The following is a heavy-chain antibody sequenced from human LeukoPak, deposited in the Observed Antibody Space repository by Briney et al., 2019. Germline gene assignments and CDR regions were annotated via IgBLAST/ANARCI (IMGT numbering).Heavy chain of an antibody. CDR3: ARQYAGWFDP. Sequence: GGSLRLSGAPSGFTFSNYAMHWVRQAPGKGLEWVAVIWYDGSNKYYADSVRGRFTISRDNSKNTLYLQMDSLRAEDTAVYYCARQYAGWFDPWGQGTLVTVSS. V-gene: IGHV3-33*01. CDR2: IWYDGSNK. J-gene: IGHJ5*02. CDR1: GFTFSNYA.